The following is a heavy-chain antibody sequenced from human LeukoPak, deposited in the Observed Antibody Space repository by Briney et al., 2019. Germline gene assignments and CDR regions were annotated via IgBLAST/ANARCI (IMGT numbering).Heavy chain of an antibody. CDR3: ARDALKDGYNYVGY. V-gene: IGHV1-69*13. D-gene: IGHD5-24*01. CDR1: GGTFSSYA. Sequence: SVKVSCKASGGTFSSYAISWVRQAPGHGLEWMGGIIPIFGTANYAQKFQGRVTITADESTRTAYMELSSLRSEDTAVYYCARDALKDGYNYVGYWGQGTLVTVSS. CDR2: IIPIFGTA. J-gene: IGHJ4*02.